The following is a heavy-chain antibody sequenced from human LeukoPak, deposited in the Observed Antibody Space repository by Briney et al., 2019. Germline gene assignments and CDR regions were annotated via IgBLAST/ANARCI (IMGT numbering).Heavy chain of an antibody. Sequence: PGKSLRLSCAASGFTFSSYGMHWVRQAPGKGLEWVAVISYDGSNKYYADSVKGRFTISRDNSKNTLYLQMNSLRAEDTAVYYCAKGAPSIAAAGTADYWGQGTLVTVSS. CDR2: ISYDGSNK. CDR3: AKGAPSIAAAGTADY. D-gene: IGHD6-13*01. V-gene: IGHV3-30*18. CDR1: GFTFSSYG. J-gene: IGHJ4*02.